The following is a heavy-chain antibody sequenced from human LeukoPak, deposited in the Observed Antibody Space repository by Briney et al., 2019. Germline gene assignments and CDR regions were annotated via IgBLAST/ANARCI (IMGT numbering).Heavy chain of an antibody. V-gene: IGHV3-33*01. CDR2: IWYDGSNK. CDR1: GFTFSNYG. CDR3: ARYFDWFFDY. Sequence: PGRSLRLTCAASGFTFSNYGMHWVRQAPGKGLEWVAVIWYDGSNKYYADSVKGRFTISRDNSKNTLYLQMNSLRAEDTAVYYCARYFDWFFDYWGQGTLVTVSS. J-gene: IGHJ4*02. D-gene: IGHD3-9*01.